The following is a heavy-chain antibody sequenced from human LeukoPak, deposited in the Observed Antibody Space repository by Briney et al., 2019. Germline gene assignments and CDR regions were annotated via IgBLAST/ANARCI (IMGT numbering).Heavy chain of an antibody. Sequence: SETLSLTCAVYGGSFSGYYWSWIRQPPGKGLEWIGEINHSGSTNYNPSLKSRVTISVDTSKNQFSLELSSVTAADTAVYYCARVLSGFDYWGQGTLVTVSS. CDR3: ARVLSGFDY. J-gene: IGHJ4*02. CDR2: INHSGST. V-gene: IGHV4-34*01. CDR1: GGSFSGYY.